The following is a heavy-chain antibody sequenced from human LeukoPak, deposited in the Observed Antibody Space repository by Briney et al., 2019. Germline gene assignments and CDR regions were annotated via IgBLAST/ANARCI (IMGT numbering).Heavy chain of an antibody. D-gene: IGHD5-18*01. CDR3: ASVYSYGQRKDYFDY. J-gene: IGHJ4*02. V-gene: IGHV1-69*13. CDR1: GGTFSSYA. Sequence: SVKVSCKASGGTFSSYAISWVRQAPGQGLEWMGGIIPIFGTANYAQKFQGRVTITADESTSTAYMELSSLRSEDTAVYYCASVYSYGQRKDYFDYWGQGTLVTVSS. CDR2: IIPIFGTA.